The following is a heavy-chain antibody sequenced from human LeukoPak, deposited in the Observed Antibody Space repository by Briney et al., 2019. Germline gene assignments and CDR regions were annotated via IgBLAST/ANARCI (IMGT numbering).Heavy chain of an antibody. CDR2: INHSGST. V-gene: IGHV4-34*01. CDR1: GGSFSGYY. D-gene: IGHD3-10*01. CDR3: ARGRVVRGVMAY. J-gene: IGHJ4*02. Sequence: SETLSLTCAVYGGSFSGYYWSWIRQPPGKGLEWIGEINHSGSTIYNPSLKSRVTISVDTSKNQFSLKLSSVTAADTAVYYCARGRVVRGVMAYWGQGTLVTVSS.